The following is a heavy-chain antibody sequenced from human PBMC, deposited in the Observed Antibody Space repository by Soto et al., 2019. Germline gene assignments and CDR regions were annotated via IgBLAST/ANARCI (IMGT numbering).Heavy chain of an antibody. V-gene: IGHV4-59*08. CDR1: GGSISSYY. D-gene: IGHD3-3*01. CDR2: IYYSGST. J-gene: IGHJ5*02. CDR3: ARHHPHWSNRGRFDP. Sequence: PSETLSLTCTVSGGSISSYYWSWIRQPPGKGLEWIGYIYYSGSTNYNPSLKSRVTISVDTSKNQFSLKLSSVTAADTAVYYCARHHPHWSNRGRFDPWGQGTLVTVSS.